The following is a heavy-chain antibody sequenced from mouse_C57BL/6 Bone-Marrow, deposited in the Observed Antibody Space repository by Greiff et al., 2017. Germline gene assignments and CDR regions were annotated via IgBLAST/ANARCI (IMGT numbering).Heavy chain of an antibody. D-gene: IGHD1-2*01. J-gene: IGHJ2*01. Sequence: VKLQESGAELARPGASVKLSCKASGYTFTSYGISWVKQRTGQGLEWIGEIYPRSGNTYYNEKFKGKATLTADKSSSTAYVELRSLTSEDSAVYFCARPLITLPYYFDYWGQGTTLTVSS. V-gene: IGHV1-81*01. CDR1: GYTFTSYG. CDR3: ARPLITLPYYFDY. CDR2: IYPRSGNT.